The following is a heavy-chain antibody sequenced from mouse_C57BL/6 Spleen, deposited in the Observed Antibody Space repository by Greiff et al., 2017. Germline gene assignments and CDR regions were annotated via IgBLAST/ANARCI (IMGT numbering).Heavy chain of an antibody. J-gene: IGHJ3*01. CDR3: AEISDAWFAY. CDR2: IYPRSGNT. V-gene: IGHV1-81*01. CDR1: GYTFTSYG. Sequence: QVQLQQSGAELARPGASVKLSYKASGYTFTSYGISWVKQRTGQGLEWIGEIYPRSGNTYYNEKFKGKATLTADKSSSTAYMELRSLTSEDSAVYFCAEISDAWFAYWGQGTLVTVSA.